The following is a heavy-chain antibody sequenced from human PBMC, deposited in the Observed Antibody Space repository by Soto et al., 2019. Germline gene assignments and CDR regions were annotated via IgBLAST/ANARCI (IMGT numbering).Heavy chain of an antibody. J-gene: IGHJ1*01. D-gene: IGHD6-13*01. Sequence: GASVKVSCKASGYTFTGYYMHWVRQAPGQGLEWMGWINPNSGGTNYAQKFQGWVTMTRDTSISTAYMELNSLRAEDTAVYYCAKDSHLHTIAAAAIGYFQHWGQGTLVTVSS. CDR3: AKDSHLHTIAAAAIGYFQH. CDR1: GYTFTGYY. V-gene: IGHV1-2*04. CDR2: INPNSGGT.